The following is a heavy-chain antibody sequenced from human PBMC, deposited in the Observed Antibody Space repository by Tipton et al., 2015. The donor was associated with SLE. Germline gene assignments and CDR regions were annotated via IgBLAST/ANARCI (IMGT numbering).Heavy chain of an antibody. CDR2: VYYSGST. CDR1: GVSISTYY. Sequence: LRLSCTVSGVSISTYYWSWIRQPPGKGLEWIGYVYYSGSTNYNPSLKSRVTISVDTSKNQFSLKLSSVTAADTAVYYCARGSRGYCVDCFDPWGQGTLVTVSS. D-gene: IGHD6-25*01. J-gene: IGHJ5*02. CDR3: ARGSRGYCVDCFDP. V-gene: IGHV4-59*01.